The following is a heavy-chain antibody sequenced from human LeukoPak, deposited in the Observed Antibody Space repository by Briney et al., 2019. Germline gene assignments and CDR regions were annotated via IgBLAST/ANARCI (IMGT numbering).Heavy chain of an antibody. CDR1: GGSISSHY. D-gene: IGHD3-22*01. V-gene: IGHV4-59*11. CDR2: IYYSGST. J-gene: IGHJ3*02. CDR3: ARELNYYDSSGYCYSAFDI. Sequence: SETLSLTCTVSGGSISSHYWSWIRQPPGKGLEWIGYIYYSGSTNYNPSLKSRVTISVDTSKNQFSLKLSSVTAADTAVYYCARELNYYDSSGYCYSAFDIWGQGTMVTVSS.